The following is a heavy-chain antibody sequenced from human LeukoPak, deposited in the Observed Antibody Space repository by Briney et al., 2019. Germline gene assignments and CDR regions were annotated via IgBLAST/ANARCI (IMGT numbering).Heavy chain of an antibody. CDR3: AKDGQWLATGSFDY. CDR1: GFTFSSYA. J-gene: IGHJ4*02. V-gene: IGHV3-23*01. D-gene: IGHD6-19*01. CDR2: ISGSGGST. Sequence: GGSLRLSCAASGFTFSSYAMSWVRQAPGKGLEGVSAISGSGGSTYYADSVKGRFTISRDNTKPTLYLQMNSLRAEDTAVYYCAKDGQWLATGSFDYWGQGTLVTVSS.